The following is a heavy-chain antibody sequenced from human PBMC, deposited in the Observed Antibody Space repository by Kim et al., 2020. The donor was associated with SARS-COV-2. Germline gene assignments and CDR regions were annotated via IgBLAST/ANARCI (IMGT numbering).Heavy chain of an antibody. J-gene: IGHJ6*02. CDR2: INPSGGST. CDR1: GYTFTSYY. CDR3: ARIPDSGYYGMDV. Sequence: ASVKVSYKASGYTFTSYYIHWVRQAPGQGLEWMGIINPSGGSTSYAQKFQGRVTMTRDTSTSTVYMELSSLRSEDTAVYYCARIPDSGYYGMDVWGQGTTVTVSS. D-gene: IGHD3-10*01. V-gene: IGHV1-46*01.